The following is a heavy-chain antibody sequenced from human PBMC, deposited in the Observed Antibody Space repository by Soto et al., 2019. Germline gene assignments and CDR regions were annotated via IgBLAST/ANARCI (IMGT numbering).Heavy chain of an antibody. CDR3: ARGSWLQFD. J-gene: IGHJ4*02. Sequence: QVQLVQSGAEVKKPGASVKVSCKASGYTFTSYDINWVRQATGQGLEWMGWMNPNSGNTGYAQKFXXRXTXXRNTSISTAYMELSSLRSEDTAVYYCARGSWLQFDWGQGTLVTVSS. V-gene: IGHV1-8*01. CDR2: MNPNSGNT. CDR1: GYTFTSYD. D-gene: IGHD5-12*01.